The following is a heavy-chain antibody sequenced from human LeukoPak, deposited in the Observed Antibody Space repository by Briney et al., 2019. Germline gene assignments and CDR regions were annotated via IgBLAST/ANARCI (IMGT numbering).Heavy chain of an antibody. CDR1: GGSFSGYY. CDR2: INHSGST. D-gene: IGHD6-13*01. V-gene: IGHV4-34*01. Sequence: SETLSLTCAVYGGSFSGYYWSWIRQPPGKGLEWIGEINHSGSTNYNPSLKSRVTISVDTSKNQFSLKLSSVTAADTAVYYCARRRSNYYGMDVWGQGTTVTVSS. J-gene: IGHJ6*02. CDR3: ARRRSNYYGMDV.